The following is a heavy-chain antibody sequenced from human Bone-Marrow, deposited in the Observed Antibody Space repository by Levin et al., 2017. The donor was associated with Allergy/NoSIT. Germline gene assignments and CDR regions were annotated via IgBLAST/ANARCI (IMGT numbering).Heavy chain of an antibody. CDR2: FDPEDGET. Sequence: ASVKVSCKVSGYTLTELSMHWVRQAPGKGLEWMGGFDPEDGETIYAQKFQGRVTMTEDTSTDTAYMELSSLRSEDTAVYYCATVTTIFGVVTNTDAFDIWGQGTMVTVSS. D-gene: IGHD3-3*01. CDR3: ATVTTIFGVVTNTDAFDI. CDR1: GYTLTELS. V-gene: IGHV1-24*01. J-gene: IGHJ3*02.